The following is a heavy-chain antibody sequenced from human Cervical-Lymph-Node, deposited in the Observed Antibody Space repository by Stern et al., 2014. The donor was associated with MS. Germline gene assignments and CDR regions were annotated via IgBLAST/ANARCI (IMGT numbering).Heavy chain of an antibody. CDR2: IIPMFGTA. CDR1: GATYSSLT. J-gene: IGHJ6*02. V-gene: IGHV1-69*01. CDR3: ARDGGSGSVGNYGLEV. Sequence: VQLEESGAEVKEPGSSVKVSCKTSGATYSSLTMHWVRQAPGQGPEWMGGIIPMFGTANYAQKFQGRVTITADESTSSFYMELRSLRSEDTAIYYCARDGGSGSVGNYGLEVWGQGTTVAVYS. D-gene: IGHD3-16*01.